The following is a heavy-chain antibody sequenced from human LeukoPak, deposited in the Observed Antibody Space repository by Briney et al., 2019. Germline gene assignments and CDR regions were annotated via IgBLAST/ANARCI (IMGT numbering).Heavy chain of an antibody. CDR1: GGTFSSYA. D-gene: IGHD3-22*01. CDR3: ARGYYDSSGYSNFDY. CDR2: IIPIFGTA. V-gene: IGHV1-69*06. Sequence: ASVKVSCTASGGTFSSYAISWVRQAPGQGLEWMGGIIPIFGTANYAQKFQGRVTITADKSTSTAYMELSSLRSEDTAVYYCARGYYDSSGYSNFDYWGQGTLVTVSS. J-gene: IGHJ4*02.